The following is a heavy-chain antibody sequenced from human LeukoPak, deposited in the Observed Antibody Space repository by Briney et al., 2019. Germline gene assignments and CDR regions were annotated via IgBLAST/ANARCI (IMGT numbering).Heavy chain of an antibody. CDR3: ARAVSSSGSHYDY. CDR2: IKRDGSST. Sequence: GGSLRLSCAASGFTFSSYWMHWVRQAPGKGLVWVSRIKRDGSSTSHADSVKGRFTIARDNAKNTLYLQMNSLRDEDTAVYYCARAVSSSGSHYDYWGQGTLVTLSS. CDR1: GFTFSSYW. V-gene: IGHV3-74*01. J-gene: IGHJ4*02. D-gene: IGHD3-10*01.